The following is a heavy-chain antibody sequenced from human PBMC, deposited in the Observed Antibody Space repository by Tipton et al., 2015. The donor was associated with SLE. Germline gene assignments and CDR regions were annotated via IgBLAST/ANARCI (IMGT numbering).Heavy chain of an antibody. CDR1: GFTFSSYA. V-gene: IGHV3-23*03. D-gene: IGHD1-1*01. CDR3: AKNSRPPRRRTTLLGMDV. J-gene: IGHJ6*02. Sequence: GSLRLSCAASGFTFSSYAMHWVRQAPGKGLEWVSLISSGGNTYYADSVKGRFTISRDNSKNTVHLQMNSLRGEDTAVYYCAKNSRPPRRRTTLLGMDVWGQGATVIVSS. CDR2: ISSGGNT.